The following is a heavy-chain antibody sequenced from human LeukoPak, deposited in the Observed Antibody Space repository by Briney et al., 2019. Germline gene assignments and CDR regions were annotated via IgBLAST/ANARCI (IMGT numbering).Heavy chain of an antibody. CDR3: ARTGYGRDYYGMDA. D-gene: IGHD1-26*01. V-gene: IGHV4-59*01. J-gene: IGHJ6*02. Sequence: PSETLSLTCSVSGGSTSGSYWSWVRQPPGKGLQWIGYIHYTGSTDYNPSLKSRVTISIDTPKNQVSLRVTSVTAADTAVYYCARTGYGRDYYGMDAWGQGTTVTVSS. CDR2: IHYTGST. CDR1: GGSTSGSY.